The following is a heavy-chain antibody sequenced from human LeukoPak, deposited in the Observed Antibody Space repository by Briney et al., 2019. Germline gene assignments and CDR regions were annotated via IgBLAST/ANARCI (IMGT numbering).Heavy chain of an antibody. D-gene: IGHD3-10*01. J-gene: IGHJ4*02. CDR2: MNINSGNT. CDR1: GYTFTSYV. CDR3: ARGGSVDY. V-gene: IGHV1-8*01. Sequence: ASVKVSCKASGYTFTSYVINWLRQATGQGLEWMGWMNINSGNTGYAQQFQGRVTMTRNTSISTAYMELSSVRSEDTAVYYCARGGSVDYWGQGTLVTVSS.